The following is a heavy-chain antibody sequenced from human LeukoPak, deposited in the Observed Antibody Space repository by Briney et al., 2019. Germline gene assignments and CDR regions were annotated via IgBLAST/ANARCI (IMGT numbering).Heavy chain of an antibody. J-gene: IGHJ4*02. CDR1: GYTFTGYY. V-gene: IGHV1-2*02. CDR2: INPNSCGT. Sequence: ASVRVSCKASGYTFTGYYMHWVRQAPGQGLEWMGWINPNSCGTNYAQKFQGRVTMTRDTSISTAYMELSRLRSDDTAVYYCARIEALAGYCSSTSCYPFDYWGQGTLVTVSS. D-gene: IGHD2-2*01. CDR3: ARIEALAGYCSSTSCYPFDY.